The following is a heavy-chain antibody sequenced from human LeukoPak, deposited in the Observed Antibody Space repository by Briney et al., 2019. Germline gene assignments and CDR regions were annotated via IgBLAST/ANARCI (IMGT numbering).Heavy chain of an antibody. CDR3: AREGVDTAMVNGWFDP. D-gene: IGHD5-18*01. Sequence: SVKVSCKASGGTFSSYAISWVRQAPGQGLEWMGRIIPIFGIANYAQKFQGRVTITADKSTSTAYMELSSLRSEDTAVYYCAREGVDTAMVNGWFDPWGQGTLVAVSS. CDR2: IIPIFGIA. CDR1: GGTFSSYA. V-gene: IGHV1-69*04. J-gene: IGHJ5*02.